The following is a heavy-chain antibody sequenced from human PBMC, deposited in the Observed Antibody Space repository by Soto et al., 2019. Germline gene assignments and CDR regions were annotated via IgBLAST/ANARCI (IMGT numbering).Heavy chain of an antibody. V-gene: IGHV3-13*01. CDR3: VRPQALSYGHSGMDG. CDR2: IGTVGDT. Sequence: EVQLVESGGGLAQPGESLRLSCVASGFDLLTYDMHWVRQPSGEGLEWVSGIGTVGDTYYLDSVRGRFTISRDNGKGSVYLEMNDLGGGEKGVYFWVRPQALSYGHSGMDGWGPGTTGNGSS. D-gene: IGHD3-10*01. CDR1: GFDLLTYD. J-gene: IGHJ6*02.